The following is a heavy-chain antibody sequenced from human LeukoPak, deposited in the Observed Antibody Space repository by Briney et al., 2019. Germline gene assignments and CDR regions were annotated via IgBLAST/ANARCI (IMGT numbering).Heavy chain of an antibody. CDR3: ARGAVEYFDY. V-gene: IGHV1-2*04. J-gene: IGHJ4*02. CDR2: INPNSGGT. CDR1: GGTFSSYA. D-gene: IGHD6-19*01. Sequence: ASVKVSCKASGGTFSSYAISWVRQAPGQGLEWMGWINPNSGGTNYAQKFQGWVTMTRDTSISTAYMELSRLRSDDTAVYYCARGAVEYFDYWGQGTLVTVSS.